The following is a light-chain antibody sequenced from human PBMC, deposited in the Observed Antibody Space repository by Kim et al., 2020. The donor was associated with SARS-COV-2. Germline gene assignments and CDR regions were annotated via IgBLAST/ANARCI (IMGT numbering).Light chain of an antibody. V-gene: IGLV2-14*01. Sequence: QSALTQPASVSGSPGQSITISCTGTSSDVGGYNYVSWYQQHPGKAPKLMIYDVSKRPSGVSNRFSGSESGNTASLTISGLQAEDGADYYCSSYTSSSTLVFGGGTQLTVL. CDR2: DVS. J-gene: IGLJ2*01. CDR3: SSYTSSSTLV. CDR1: SSDVGGYNY.